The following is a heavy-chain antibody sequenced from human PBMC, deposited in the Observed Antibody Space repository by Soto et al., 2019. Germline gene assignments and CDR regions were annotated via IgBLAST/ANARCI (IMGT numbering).Heavy chain of an antibody. CDR2: MYYGVST. Sequence: PSDTLSITCTVSGSSVSSSGYYWGWIRQPPGKGLEWIGSMYYGVSTYYNPSLKSRVTVSVDASKNQFSLNLSSVTAADTAVYYCARLPSRHLVDYWGQGTLVTVSS. V-gene: IGHV4-39*01. J-gene: IGHJ4*02. D-gene: IGHD3-3*02. CDR3: ARLPSRHLVDY. CDR1: GSSVSSSGYY.